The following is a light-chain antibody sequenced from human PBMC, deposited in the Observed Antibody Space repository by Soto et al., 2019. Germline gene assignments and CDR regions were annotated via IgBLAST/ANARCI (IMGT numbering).Light chain of an antibody. J-gene: IGLJ1*01. CDR1: SGSIASNY. Sequence: NFMLTQPQSVSESPGKTIIISCTRSSGSIASNYVQWYQQRPGSAPTTLIYEDDQRPSGVPDRFAGSIDRSSNSASLTISGLKTEDEADYYCSSYAGSSNVFGTGTKVTVL. CDR3: SSYAGSSNV. V-gene: IGLV6-57*04. CDR2: EDD.